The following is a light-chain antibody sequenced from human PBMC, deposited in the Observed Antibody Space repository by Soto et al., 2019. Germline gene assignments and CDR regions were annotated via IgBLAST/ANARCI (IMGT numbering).Light chain of an antibody. Sequence: QSVLTQPASVSGSPGQSITISCTGTSSDVGAYNSVSWYQHHPGKAPKLIIYEVSNRPSGVSNRLSGSKSGNTASLTISGLQAEDEADYYCNSYTSSNTLVFGTGTKLTVL. CDR1: SSDVGAYNS. V-gene: IGLV2-14*01. CDR3: NSYTSSNTLV. CDR2: EVS. J-gene: IGLJ1*01.